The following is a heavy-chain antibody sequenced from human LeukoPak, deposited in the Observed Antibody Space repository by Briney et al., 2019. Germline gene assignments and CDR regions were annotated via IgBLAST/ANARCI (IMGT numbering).Heavy chain of an antibody. D-gene: IGHD2-21*02. CDR2: ISSSISYI. CDR3: ARGLYCGGDCYHQWWFDP. CDR1: GFTFSSYS. J-gene: IGHJ5*02. V-gene: IGHV3-21*01. Sequence: GGPLRLSCAASGFTFSSYSMNWVRQAPGNGLEWVSSISSSISYIYYADSVKGRFTISRDNAKNSLYPQMNSLRAEDTAVYYCARGLYCGGDCYHQWWFDPWGQGTLVTVSS.